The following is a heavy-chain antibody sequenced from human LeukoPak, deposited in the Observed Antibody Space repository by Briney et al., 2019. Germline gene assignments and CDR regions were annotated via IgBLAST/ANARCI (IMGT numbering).Heavy chain of an antibody. Sequence: SETLSLTCTVSGGSISSYYWSWIRQPPGKGLEWIGYSYYSGSTNYNPSLKSRVTISVDTSKNQFSLKLSSVTAADTAVYYCAREVSGSYGVDYYYGMDVWGQGTTVTVS. V-gene: IGHV4-59*01. CDR1: GGSISSYY. CDR3: AREVSGSYGVDYYYGMDV. J-gene: IGHJ6*02. D-gene: IGHD1-26*01. CDR2: SYYSGST.